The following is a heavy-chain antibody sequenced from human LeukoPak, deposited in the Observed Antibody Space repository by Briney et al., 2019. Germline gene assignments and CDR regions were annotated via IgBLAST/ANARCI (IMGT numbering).Heavy chain of an antibody. J-gene: IGHJ4*02. D-gene: IGHD3-22*01. CDR2: INPNGGST. Sequence: ASMKVSCKASGYTFTNYYMHWVRQAPGQGLEWMGIINPNGGSTSYAQKFQGRVTMTRDTSTSTVYMGLSSLRSEDTAVYYCARAPRPPWDDSSGLDYWGQGTLVTVSS. CDR1: GYTFTNYY. CDR3: ARAPRPPWDDSSGLDY. V-gene: IGHV1-46*01.